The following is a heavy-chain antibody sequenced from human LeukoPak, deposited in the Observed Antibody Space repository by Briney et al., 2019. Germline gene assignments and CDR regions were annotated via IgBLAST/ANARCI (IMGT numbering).Heavy chain of an antibody. V-gene: IGHV3-48*01. J-gene: IGHJ6*02. CDR3: AKNTWKSSDSGRGRMDV. CDR2: IGVGGRPT. CDR1: GFSFSHYS. D-gene: IGHD3-10*01. Sequence: GGSLRLSCAASGFSFSHYSMTWARQASGKGLEWISYIGVGGRPTNYADSVKARFTISRDDAQNSLYLQMNSLRAEDTAVYYCAKNTWKSSDSGRGRMDVWGQGTTVTVSS.